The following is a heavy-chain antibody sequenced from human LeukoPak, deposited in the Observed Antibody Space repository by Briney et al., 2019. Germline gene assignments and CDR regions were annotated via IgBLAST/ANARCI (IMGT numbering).Heavy chain of an antibody. CDR1: GVSINSGGYF. V-gene: IGHV4-61*08. CDR2: IYYSGST. Sequence: SETLSLTCTVSGVSINSGGYFWTWIRQPPGKGLEWIGYIYYSGSTYYNPSLKSRVTISVDTSKNQFSLKLSSVTAADTAVYYCARSITSSWYGDFQHWGQGTLVTVSS. J-gene: IGHJ1*01. CDR3: ARSITSSWYGDFQH. D-gene: IGHD6-13*01.